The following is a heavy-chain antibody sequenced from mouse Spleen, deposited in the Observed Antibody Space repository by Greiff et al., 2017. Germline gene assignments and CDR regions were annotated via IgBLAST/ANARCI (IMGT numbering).Heavy chain of an antibody. V-gene: IGHV14-4*01. Sequence: VQLQQSGAELVRPGASVKLSCTASGFNIKDDYMHWVKQRPEQGLEWIGWIDPENGDTEYASKFHGKATITADTSSNTAYLQLSSLTSEDTAVYYCTTGGLRRGGYAMDYWGQGTSVTVSS. CDR1: GFNIKDDY. CDR2: IDPENGDT. D-gene: IGHD2-4*01. CDR3: TTGGLRRGGYAMDY. J-gene: IGHJ4*01.